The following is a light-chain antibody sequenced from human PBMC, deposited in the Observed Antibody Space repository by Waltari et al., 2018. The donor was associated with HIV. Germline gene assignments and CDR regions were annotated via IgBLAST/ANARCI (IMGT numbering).Light chain of an antibody. J-gene: IGKJ4*01. CDR1: QNITTY. V-gene: IGKV1-39*01. CDR2: AAS. Sequence: DIQMTQSPSSLSAPVGDSVTLTCRASQNITTYLSWYQQKPGKAPLLLLYAASTLQSGVASRFSGSGSGTDFTLTISSLQPGDFASYYCQQTYSLPLTFGGGTKVVIK. CDR3: QQTYSLPLT.